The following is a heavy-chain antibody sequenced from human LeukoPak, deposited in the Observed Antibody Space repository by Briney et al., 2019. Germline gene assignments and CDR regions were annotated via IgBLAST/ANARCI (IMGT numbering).Heavy chain of an antibody. J-gene: IGHJ6*04. CDR3: ARGQIAVAGTVDYGMDV. Sequence: SETLSLTCTVSGGSISSYYWSWIRQPPGKGLEWIGYIYYSGSTNYNPSLKSRVTISVDTSKNQFSLKLSSATAADTAVYYCARGQIAVAGTVDYGMDVWGKGTTVTVSS. D-gene: IGHD6-19*01. CDR2: IYYSGST. CDR1: GGSISSYY. V-gene: IGHV4-59*01.